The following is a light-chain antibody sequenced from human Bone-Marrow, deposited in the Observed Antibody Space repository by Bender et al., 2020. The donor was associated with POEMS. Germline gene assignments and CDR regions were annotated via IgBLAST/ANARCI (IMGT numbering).Light chain of an antibody. Sequence: QLLLTQSPSASASLGASVRLTCTLSSGLSDYAIAWHQQQPQKGPRFLMKVTSDGSHSKGDGIPDRFSGSSSGAERYLTISSLQSEDEADYFCSSYAGSHTFYYVFGTGTKVTVL. CDR1: SGLSDYA. J-gene: IGLJ1*01. V-gene: IGLV4-69*01. CDR2: VTSDGSH. CDR3: SSYAGSHTFYYV.